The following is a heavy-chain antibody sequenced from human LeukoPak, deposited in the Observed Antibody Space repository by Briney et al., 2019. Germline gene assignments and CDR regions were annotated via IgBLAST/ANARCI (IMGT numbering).Heavy chain of an antibody. Sequence: PGGSLRLSCAASGFTLSSYSMNWVRQAPGKGLEWVSYISSSSTTYYADSVKGRFTISRDNAKNSLYLQMNSLRDEDTAVYYCARILSGSGSYGAFDIWGQGTMVTVSS. CDR3: ARILSGSGSYGAFDI. CDR2: ISSSSTT. CDR1: GFTLSSYS. V-gene: IGHV3-48*02. J-gene: IGHJ3*02. D-gene: IGHD1-26*01.